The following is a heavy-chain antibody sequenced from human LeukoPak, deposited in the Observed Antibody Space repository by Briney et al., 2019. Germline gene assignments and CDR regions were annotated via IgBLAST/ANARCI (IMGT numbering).Heavy chain of an antibody. V-gene: IGHV3-48*02. D-gene: IGHD5-18*01. Sequence: GGSLRLSCAASGFTFSSYSMNWVRQAPGKGLEGVSYISSSSSTIYDADSVKGRFTISRDNAKNSLYLQMNSLRDEDTAVYYCARERGYSYGYSDYWGQGTLVTVSS. CDR1: GFTFSSYS. CDR2: ISSSSSTI. CDR3: ARERGYSYGYSDY. J-gene: IGHJ4*02.